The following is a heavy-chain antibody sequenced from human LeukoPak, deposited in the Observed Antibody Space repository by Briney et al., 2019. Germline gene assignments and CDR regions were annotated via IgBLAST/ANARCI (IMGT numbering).Heavy chain of an antibody. Sequence: GRSLRLSCAASGFTFSSYAMHWVRQAPGKGLEWVAVISYDGSNKYYADSVKGRFTISRDNSKNTLYLQMNSLRAEDTAVYYCASVAETYWGQGTLVTVSS. CDR2: ISYDGSNK. J-gene: IGHJ4*02. CDR3: ASVAETY. D-gene: IGHD6-19*01. CDR1: GFTFSSYA. V-gene: IGHV3-30-3*01.